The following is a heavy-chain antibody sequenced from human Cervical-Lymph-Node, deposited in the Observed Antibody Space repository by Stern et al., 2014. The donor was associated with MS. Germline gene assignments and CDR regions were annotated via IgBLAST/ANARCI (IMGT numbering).Heavy chain of an antibody. V-gene: IGHV1-2*06. J-gene: IGHJ3*02. CDR3: ARGPKFGAFDI. CDR2: INPKSGAT. Sequence: VQLVEFGAEVKKPGASVKVSCKTSGYTFTGSFMYWVRQAPGQGLEWVGRINPKSGATDYAEKFEGRLTLTRDTSISTAYMEVTRLTSDDTAVYYCARGPKFGAFDIWGQGTMVIISA. CDR1: GYTFTGSF. D-gene: IGHD3-3*01.